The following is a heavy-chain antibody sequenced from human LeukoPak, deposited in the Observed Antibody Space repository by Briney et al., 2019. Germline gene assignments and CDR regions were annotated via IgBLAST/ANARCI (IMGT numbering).Heavy chain of an antibody. CDR1: GFTFRSYS. Sequence: PGGSLRLSCAASGFTFRSYSMNWVRQAPGKGLEWVSSISSSSSYIFYADSVKGRFTISRDNAKNSLSLQMKSLRAEDTAVYYCARDEVEAIAEYFQHWGQGTLVTVSS. D-gene: IGHD1-26*01. CDR3: ARDEVEAIAEYFQH. V-gene: IGHV3-21*01. J-gene: IGHJ1*01. CDR2: ISSSSSYI.